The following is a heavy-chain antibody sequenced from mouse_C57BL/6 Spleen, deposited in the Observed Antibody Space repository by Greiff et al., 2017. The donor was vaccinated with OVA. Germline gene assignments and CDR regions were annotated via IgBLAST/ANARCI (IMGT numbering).Heavy chain of an antibody. CDR1: GYAFSSSW. CDR2: IYPGDGDT. V-gene: IGHV1-82*01. Sequence: VKLMESGPELVKPGASVKISCKASGYAFSSSWMNWVKQRPGKGVEWIGRIYPGDGDTNYNGKFKGKATLTADKSSSTAYMQLSSLTSEDSAVYFCARDWDRGYFDVWGTGTTVTVSS. J-gene: IGHJ1*03. D-gene: IGHD4-1*01. CDR3: ARDWDRGYFDV.